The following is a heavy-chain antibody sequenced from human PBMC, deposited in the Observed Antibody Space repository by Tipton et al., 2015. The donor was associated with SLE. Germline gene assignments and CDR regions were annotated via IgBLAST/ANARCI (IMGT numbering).Heavy chain of an antibody. D-gene: IGHD1-26*01. J-gene: IGHJ4*02. CDR3: ARKWEVQNPLDY. V-gene: IGHV5-51*01. CDR2: IYPSDSDT. Sequence: QLVQSGAQVKKPGESLKISCKGSGYRFISYWIVWVRQMPGKGLEWMGIIYPSDSDTRYNPSFQGQVTISADKSINTAYLQWSSLKASDTAMYYCARKWEVQNPLDYWGQGTLVTVSS. CDR1: GYRFISYW.